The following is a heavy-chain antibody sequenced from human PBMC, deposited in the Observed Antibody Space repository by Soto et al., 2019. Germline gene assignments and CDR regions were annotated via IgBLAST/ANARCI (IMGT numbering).Heavy chain of an antibody. Sequence: QLQLQESGPRLVKPSETLSLTCSVSGDSLSSRTYYWGWIRQAPGKGLEWIGIMYYSGNTYYNPSLKSRVTISVDTSKNQFSLKLRSVTAADTAVYYCARTLSSGSYFYYWGQGSLVTVSS. D-gene: IGHD1-26*01. CDR2: MYYSGNT. CDR3: ARTLSSGSYFYY. CDR1: GDSLSSRTYY. V-gene: IGHV4-39*01. J-gene: IGHJ4*02.